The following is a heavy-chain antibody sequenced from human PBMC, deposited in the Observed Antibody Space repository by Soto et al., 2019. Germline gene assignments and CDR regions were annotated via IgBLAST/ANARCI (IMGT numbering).Heavy chain of an antibody. J-gene: IGHJ6*02. CDR2: IKSKSDGETT. CDR3: TTGLTYYYESSGYSWAGGMDV. Sequence: EVQLVESGGGLVKPGGSLRLSCAASGFTFSNAWMNWVRQAPGKGLEWVGRIKSKSDGETTDYAAPVKGRFTISRDDSKNTLYLQMISLKTADTAVYYCTTGLTYYYESSGYSWAGGMDVWGQGITVTVSS. CDR1: GFTFSNAW. V-gene: IGHV3-15*01. D-gene: IGHD3-22*01.